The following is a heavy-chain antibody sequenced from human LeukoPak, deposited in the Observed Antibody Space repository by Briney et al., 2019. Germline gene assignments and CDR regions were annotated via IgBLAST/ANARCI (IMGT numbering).Heavy chain of an antibody. CDR1: GFTFSSYS. J-gene: IGHJ4*02. V-gene: IGHV3-21*01. D-gene: IGHD3-22*01. CDR3: ASMLYYYDSSGYNDY. Sequence: GGSLRLSCAASGFTFSSYSMNWVRQAPGKGLEWVSSISSSSSYIYYADSVKGRFTISRDNAKNSLYLQMNSLRAEDTAVYYCASMLYYYDSSGYNDYWGQGTLVTVSS. CDR2: ISSSSSYI.